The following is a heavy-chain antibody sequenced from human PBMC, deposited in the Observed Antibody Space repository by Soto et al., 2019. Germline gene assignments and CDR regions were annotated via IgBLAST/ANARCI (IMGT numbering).Heavy chain of an antibody. D-gene: IGHD4-17*01. J-gene: IGHJ5*02. Sequence: QVQLVQSGAEVKKPGASVKVSCKASGYTFTSHDIIWVRQATGQRPEWMGWMNPNSGNTGYAQKFHGRVTMTRDTSISTAYMELSSLTSEDTAIYYCARVIGGGSAYGDYFDPWGQESLVTVSS. CDR1: GYTFTSHD. CDR2: MNPNSGNT. V-gene: IGHV1-8*01. CDR3: ARVIGGGSAYGDYFDP.